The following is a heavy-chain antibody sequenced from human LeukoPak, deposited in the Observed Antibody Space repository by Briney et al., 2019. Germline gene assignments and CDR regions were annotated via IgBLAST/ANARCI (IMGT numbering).Heavy chain of an antibody. CDR1: GGSISTSNYY. CDR3: ARTTEGYCRGGSCYYYYYYMDV. Sequence: SETLSLTCTVSGGSISTSNYYWGWIRQPPGKGLEWIGNIFYSGSTYYSPSLRSRVTISLDTSRNQFSLKLNSVTAADTAVYYCARTTEGYCRGGSCYYYYYYMDVWGKGTTVTVSS. CDR2: IFYSGST. J-gene: IGHJ6*03. V-gene: IGHV4-39*07. D-gene: IGHD2-15*01.